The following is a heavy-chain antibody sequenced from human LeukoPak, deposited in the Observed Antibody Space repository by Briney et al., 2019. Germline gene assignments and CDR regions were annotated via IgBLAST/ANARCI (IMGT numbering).Heavy chain of an antibody. J-gene: IGHJ4*02. V-gene: IGHV3-7*01. CDR3: TRLHNSGWTGY. CDR2: IKQDGSEK. D-gene: IGHD6-19*01. CDR1: GFTFTSYW. Sequence: GGSLRLSCAASGFTFTSYWMSWVRQAPGKGLEWVANIKQDGSEKHYVDSVMGRFTISRDNTKNSLYLQMNSLRADDTAVYYCTRLHNSGWTGYWGQGTLVTVSS.